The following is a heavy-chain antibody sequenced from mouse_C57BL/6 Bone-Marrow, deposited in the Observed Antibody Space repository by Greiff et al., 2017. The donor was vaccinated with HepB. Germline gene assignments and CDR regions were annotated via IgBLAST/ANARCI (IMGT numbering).Heavy chain of an antibody. Sequence: VHVKQSGTVLARPGASVKMSCKTSGYTFTSYWMHWVKQRPGQGLEWIGAIYPGNSDTSYNQKFKGKAKLTAVTSASTAYMELSSLTNEDSAVYYCTRNYYYGSSYWYFDVWGTGTTVTVSS. CDR3: TRNYYYGSSYWYFDV. CDR2: IYPGNSDT. V-gene: IGHV1-5*01. CDR1: GYTFTSYW. J-gene: IGHJ1*03. D-gene: IGHD1-1*01.